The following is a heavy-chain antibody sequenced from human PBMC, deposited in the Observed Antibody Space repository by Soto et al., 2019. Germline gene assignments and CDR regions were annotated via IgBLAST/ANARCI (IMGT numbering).Heavy chain of an antibody. V-gene: IGHV3-23*01. D-gene: IGHD6-6*01. J-gene: IGHJ4*02. CDR1: GFTFSSYA. CDR2: ISGSGVST. CDR3: AKDRERIATRSIDY. Sequence: EVQLRESGGGLVQPGGSLRLSCAASGFTFSSYAMSWVRQAPGKGLEWVSGISGSGVSTYYADSVKGRFTISRDNSKSTLYLQMNSLRAEDTAVYYCAKDRERIATRSIDYWGQGTLVTVSS.